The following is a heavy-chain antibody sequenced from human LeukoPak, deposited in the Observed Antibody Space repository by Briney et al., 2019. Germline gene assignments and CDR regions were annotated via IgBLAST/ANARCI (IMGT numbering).Heavy chain of an antibody. CDR2: ISYDGSDK. CDR1: GVTFSSYG. Sequence: PGGSLRRSCAASGVTFSSYGRHWVRQAPGKGLEWVAVISYDGSDKNYADSVKGRFTISRDNSKSTLYLQMNSLRAEDTAVYYCAKDRHPYGSGTFPFDYWGQGTLVTVSS. D-gene: IGHD3-10*01. CDR3: AKDRHPYGSGTFPFDY. J-gene: IGHJ4*02. V-gene: IGHV3-30*18.